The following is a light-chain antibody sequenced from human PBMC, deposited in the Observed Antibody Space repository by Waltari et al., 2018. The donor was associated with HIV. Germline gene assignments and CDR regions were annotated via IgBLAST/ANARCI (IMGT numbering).Light chain of an antibody. CDR3: LLSYGGPRV. CDR1: TGAVTSGHS. V-gene: IGLV7-46*01. J-gene: IGLJ2*01. CDR2: DTS. Sequence: QAVVTQEPSLTVSPGGTVTLTCGSSTGAVTSGHSPYWFQQRPGQALRTLIHDTSNKHSWTPARFSGSLLGGKAALTLSGAQPEDEAEYYCLLSYGGPRVFGGGTKLTVL.